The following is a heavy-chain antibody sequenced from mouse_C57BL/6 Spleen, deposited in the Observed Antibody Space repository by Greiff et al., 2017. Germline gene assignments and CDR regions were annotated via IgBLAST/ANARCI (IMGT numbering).Heavy chain of an antibody. CDR2: IYPGSGST. D-gene: IGHD2-4*01. V-gene: IGHV1-55*01. CDR3: ARSPIYYDYAEGDY. J-gene: IGHJ2*01. Sequence: QVQLQQPGAELVKPGASVKMSCKASGYTFTSYWITWVKQRPGQGLEWIGDIYPGSGSTNYNEKFKSKATLTVDTSSSTAYMQRSSLTSEDSAVYYCARSPIYYDYAEGDYWGQGTTLTVSS. CDR1: GYTFTSYW.